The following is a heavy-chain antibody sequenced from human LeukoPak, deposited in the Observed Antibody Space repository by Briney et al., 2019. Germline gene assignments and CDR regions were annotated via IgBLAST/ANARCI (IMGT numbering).Heavy chain of an antibody. D-gene: IGHD5-24*01. V-gene: IGHV1-18*04. J-gene: IGHJ4*02. CDR2: ISAYNGNT. CDR1: GYTFTGYY. Sequence: ASVKVSCKASGYTFTGYYMHWVRQAPGQGLEWMGWISAYNGNTNYAQKLQGRVTMTTDTSTSTAYMELRSLRSDDTAVYYCAREEMATIHSFDYWGQGTLVTVSS. CDR3: AREEMATIHSFDY.